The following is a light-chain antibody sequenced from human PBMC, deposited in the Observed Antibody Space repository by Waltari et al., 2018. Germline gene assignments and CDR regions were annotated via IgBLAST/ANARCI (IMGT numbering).Light chain of an antibody. CDR2: VGS. CDR1: QSLLHSDGYHY. J-gene: IGKJ4*02. CDR3: MQTYTTPCG. Sequence: DIVMPQSPLPLPVTPGETTSISCTSHQSLLHSDGYHYLDWYLQKPGLAPKLLIYVGSNWASGVPDRFSGSGSGTDFTLTINRMAAEDVGVYYCMQTYTTPCGFGGGTKVEVK. V-gene: IGKV2-28*01.